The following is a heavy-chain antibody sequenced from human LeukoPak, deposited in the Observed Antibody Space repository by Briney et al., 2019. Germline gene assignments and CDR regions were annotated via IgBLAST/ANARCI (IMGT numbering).Heavy chain of an antibody. CDR2: MNPNSGNT. V-gene: IGHV1-8*01. CDR3: ARGESVAGTARPSGY. J-gene: IGHJ4*02. D-gene: IGHD6-19*01. CDR1: GYTFTSYD. Sequence: ASVKVSCKASGYTFTSYDINWVRQATGQGLEWMRWMNPNSGNTGYSQKFQGRVTMTRNTSINTAYMELSSLRSEDTAVYYCARGESVAGTARPSGYWGQGTLVTVSS.